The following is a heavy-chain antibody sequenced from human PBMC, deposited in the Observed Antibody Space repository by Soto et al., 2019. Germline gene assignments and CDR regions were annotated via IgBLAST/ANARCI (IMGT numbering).Heavy chain of an antibody. CDR1: GGSISSSSYY. Sequence: QLQLQESGPGLVKPSETLSLTCTVSGGSISSSSYYWGWIRQPPGKGLEWIGSIYYSGSTYYNPSLKSRVTISVDTSKNQFSLKLSSVTAADTAVYYCARTRVTTIKAKFDYWGQGTLVTVSS. V-gene: IGHV4-39*01. CDR3: ARTRVTTIKAKFDY. J-gene: IGHJ4*02. CDR2: IYYSGST. D-gene: IGHD5-12*01.